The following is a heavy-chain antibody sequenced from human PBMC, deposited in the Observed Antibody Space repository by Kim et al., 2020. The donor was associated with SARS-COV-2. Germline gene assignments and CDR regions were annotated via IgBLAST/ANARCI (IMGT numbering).Heavy chain of an antibody. V-gene: IGHV1-69*04. CDR3: ARPTMESGAFDI. J-gene: IGHJ3*02. Sequence: SVKVSCKASGGTFSSYAISWVRQAPGQGLEWMGRIIPILGIANYAQKFQGRVTITADKSTSTAYMELSSLRSEDTAVYYCARPTMESGAFDIWGQGTMVTVSS. D-gene: IGHD3-10*01. CDR2: IIPILGIA. CDR1: GGTFSSYA.